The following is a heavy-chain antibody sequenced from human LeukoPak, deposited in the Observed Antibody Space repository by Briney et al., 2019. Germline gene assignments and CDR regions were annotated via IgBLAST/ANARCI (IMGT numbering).Heavy chain of an antibody. CDR2: IYASGST. D-gene: IGHD5-18*01. CDR3: AKEEYSYGPFYFDY. J-gene: IGHJ4*02. CDR1: GGSISSYY. V-gene: IGHV4-4*07. Sequence: SETLSLTCTVSGGSISSYYWSWIRQPAGKGLEWIGRIYASGSTNYNPSLKSRVTMLVDTSKNQFSLKLRSVNAADTAVYYYAKEEYSYGPFYFDYYGQRTLVTVSS.